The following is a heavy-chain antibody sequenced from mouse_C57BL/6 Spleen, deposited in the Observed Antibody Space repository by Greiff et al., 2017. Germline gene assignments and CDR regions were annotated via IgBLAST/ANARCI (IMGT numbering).Heavy chain of an antibody. CDR1: GYAFSSSW. J-gene: IGHJ2*01. CDR2: IYPGDGDT. D-gene: IGHD3-2*02. V-gene: IGHV1-82*01. Sequence: QVQLQQSGPELVKPGASVKISCKASGYAFSSSWMNWVKQRPGKGLEWIGRIYPGDGDTNYNGKFKGKATLTADKSSSTAYMQLSSLTSEDSAVYFCARRSSGYFDYWGQGTTLTVSS. CDR3: ARRSSGYFDY.